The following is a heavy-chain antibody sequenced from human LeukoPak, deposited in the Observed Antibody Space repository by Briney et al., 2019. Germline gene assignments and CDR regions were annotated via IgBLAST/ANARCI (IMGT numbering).Heavy chain of an antibody. Sequence: ASVKVSCKASGGTFSSYTINWVRQATGQGLEWMGWMNPNSGNTGYAQKFQGRVTMTRNTSISTAYMELSSLRSEDTAVYYCAIVAWGAPYYFDYWGQGTLVTVSS. D-gene: IGHD1-26*01. CDR2: MNPNSGNT. CDR3: AIVAWGAPYYFDY. V-gene: IGHV1-8*02. CDR1: GGTFSSYT. J-gene: IGHJ4*02.